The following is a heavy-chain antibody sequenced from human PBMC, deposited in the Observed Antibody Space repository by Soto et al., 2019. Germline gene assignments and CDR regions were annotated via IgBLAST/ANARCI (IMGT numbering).Heavy chain of an antibody. D-gene: IGHD1-7*01. CDR2: IHSGGDT. Sequence: EVQLVESGGDLVQPGGSLRLSCAASGFAVSSNYMTWVRQAPGKGLEWVSVIHSGGDTHYADSVRGKFTISRDNCKNTLYLQINSLRAEDTAVYYGARRRNGTTYGGMDVWGQGTTVTVFS. CDR3: ARRRNGTTYGGMDV. CDR1: GFAVSSNY. V-gene: IGHV3-66*01. J-gene: IGHJ6*02.